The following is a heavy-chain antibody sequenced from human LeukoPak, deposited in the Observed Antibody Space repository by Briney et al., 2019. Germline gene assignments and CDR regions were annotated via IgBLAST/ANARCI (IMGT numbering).Heavy chain of an antibody. Sequence: PSETLSLTCTVSGGSISSYYWSWIRQPAGKGLEWIGRIYTSGSTNYNPSLKSRVTMSVDTSKNQFSLKLSSVTAADTAVYYCARDFLVHPPARSADTASNWFDPWGQGTLVTVSS. J-gene: IGHJ5*02. V-gene: IGHV4-4*07. CDR3: ARDFLVHPPARSADTASNWFDP. CDR1: GGSISSYY. CDR2: IYTSGST. D-gene: IGHD5-18*01.